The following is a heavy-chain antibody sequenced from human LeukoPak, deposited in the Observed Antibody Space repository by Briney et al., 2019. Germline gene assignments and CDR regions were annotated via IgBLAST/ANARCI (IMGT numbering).Heavy chain of an antibody. D-gene: IGHD3-22*01. J-gene: IGHJ4*02. V-gene: IGHV4-59*12. CDR1: GGSISSYY. Sequence: SETLSLTCTVSGGSISSYYWSWIRQPPGKGLEWIGYIYYSGGTNYNPSLKSRVTISIDTSKNQFSLRLSSVTAADTAVYYCARDLTLEYYDSSGYYWVYWGQGTLVTVSS. CDR2: IYYSGGT. CDR3: ARDLTLEYYDSSGYYWVY.